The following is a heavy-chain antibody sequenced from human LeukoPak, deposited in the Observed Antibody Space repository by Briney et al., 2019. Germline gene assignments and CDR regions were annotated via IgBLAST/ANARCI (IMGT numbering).Heavy chain of an antibody. CDR3: ARVGYSGYDSPYYYMDV. CDR1: GFTFTSYN. Sequence: PGWSLRLSCAASGFTFTSYNMHWVRQAPGKGLEYVSAISSNGGSTYYANSVKGRFTISRDNSKNTLYLQMGSLRAEDMAVYYCARVGYSGYDSPYYYMDVWGKGTTVTISS. J-gene: IGHJ6*03. D-gene: IGHD5-12*01. CDR2: ISSNGGST. V-gene: IGHV3-64*01.